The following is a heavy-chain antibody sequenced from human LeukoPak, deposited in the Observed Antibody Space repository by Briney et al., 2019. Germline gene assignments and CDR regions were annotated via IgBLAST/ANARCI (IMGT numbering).Heavy chain of an antibody. V-gene: IGHV3-30-3*02. D-gene: IGHD1-1*01. Sequence: GRSLRLSCAASGFTFSSYAMHWVRQAPGKGLEWVAVISYDGSNKYYADSVKGRFTISRDNSKDTLYLQMNSLSAEDTAVYYCAKLRFYNSLPPHFDAYDVWGQGTTVTVSS. CDR2: ISYDGSNK. CDR3: AKLRFYNSLPPHFDAYDV. J-gene: IGHJ3*01. CDR1: GFTFSSYA.